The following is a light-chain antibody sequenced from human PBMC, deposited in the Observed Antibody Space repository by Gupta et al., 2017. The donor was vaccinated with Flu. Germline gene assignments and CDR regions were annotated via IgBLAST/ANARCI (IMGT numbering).Light chain of an antibody. CDR3: SSYTSSSTSYV. J-gene: IGLJ3*02. V-gene: IGLV2-14*04. CDR1: SSDVGRSHY. CDR2: DVS. Sequence: ITIACTGNSSDVGRSHYVSWYQQHPGKAPKLMIYDVSNRPSGVSNRFSGSKSGNTASLTSSGLQAEDETDYYCSSYTSSSTSYVFGGGTKLTVL.